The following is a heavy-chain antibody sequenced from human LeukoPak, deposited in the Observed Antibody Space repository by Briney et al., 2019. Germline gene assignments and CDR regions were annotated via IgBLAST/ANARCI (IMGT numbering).Heavy chain of an antibody. D-gene: IGHD3-3*01. V-gene: IGHV4-31*03. Sequence: SETLSLTCNVSDGSISSGAYYWSWIRQLPGKGLQWIGDNTYYNPSLKSRVIISLDTSKNQFSLKLTSVTAADTAVYYCAMAILTPSGYVWHFDLWGRGSLVTVSS. CDR1: DGSISSGAYY. CDR2: NT. J-gene: IGHJ2*01. CDR3: AMAILTPSGYVWHFDL.